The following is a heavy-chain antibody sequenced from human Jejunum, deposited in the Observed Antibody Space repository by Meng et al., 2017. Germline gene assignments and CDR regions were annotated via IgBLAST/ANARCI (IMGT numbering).Heavy chain of an antibody. Sequence: GGSLRLSCAASGFSFRSYWMHWVRLAPGKGLVWVSRINEDGSYTDYAGSVKGRFTISRDNAKNTRYLEMSRLTADDSAVYYCARDLRGPRDYWGLGTLVTVSS. CDR2: INEDGSYT. CDR1: GFSFRSYW. D-gene: IGHD3-10*01. CDR3: ARDLRGPRDY. J-gene: IGHJ4*02. V-gene: IGHV3-74*01.